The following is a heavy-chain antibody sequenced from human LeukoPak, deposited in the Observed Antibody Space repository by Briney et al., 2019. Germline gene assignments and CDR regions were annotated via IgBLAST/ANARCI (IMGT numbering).Heavy chain of an antibody. Sequence: ASVTVSCKASGYTFTDYYIHWVRQAPGQGLEWMGIINPSDGSTSHAQNLKGRFNMTRDMSTSTVYMELSSLRSEDTAVYYCTRSFVITTIPIGYWGQGTLVTVSS. CDR2: INPSDGST. D-gene: IGHD3-22*01. V-gene: IGHV1-46*04. CDR3: TRSFVITTIPIGY. J-gene: IGHJ4*02. CDR1: GYTFTDYY.